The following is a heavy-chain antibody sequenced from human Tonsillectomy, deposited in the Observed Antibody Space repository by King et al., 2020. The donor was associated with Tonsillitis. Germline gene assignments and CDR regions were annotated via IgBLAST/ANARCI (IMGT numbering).Heavy chain of an antibody. CDR1: GFTFSSYA. CDR3: ARRTDYYDGSGFRAPLRY. D-gene: IGHD3-22*01. V-gene: IGHV3-23*04. Sequence: VQLVESGGGLVQPGGSLRLSCAASGFTFSSYAMSWGRQAPWKGLEGGTGSSGSTVNTHYADTVKGRFPISRDKFRNTLYLKMNSLRAEDTAVYWCARRTDYYDGSGFRAPLRYWGQGTLVTVSS. CDR2: SSGSTVNT. J-gene: IGHJ4*02.